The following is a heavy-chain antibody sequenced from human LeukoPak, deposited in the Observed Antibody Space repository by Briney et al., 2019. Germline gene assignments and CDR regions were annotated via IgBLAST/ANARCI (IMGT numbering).Heavy chain of an antibody. CDR1: GFTFTTYS. V-gene: IGHV3-74*03. CDR3: ASFGISWGSAY. CDR2: ISDDGTYT. Sequence: GGSLRLSCAASGFTFTTYSMNWVRQAPGKGLVWVSRISDDGTYTANVDSVEGRFTISGDNVRNTLYLHMNSLRAEDTAVYYCASFGISWGSAYWGQGTLVTVSS. J-gene: IGHJ4*02. D-gene: IGHD2-21*01.